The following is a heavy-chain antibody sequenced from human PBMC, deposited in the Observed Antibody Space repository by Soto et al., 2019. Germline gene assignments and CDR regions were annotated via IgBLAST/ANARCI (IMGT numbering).Heavy chain of an antibody. D-gene: IGHD3-9*01. CDR1: GFTFSSYA. V-gene: IGHV3-30-3*01. J-gene: IGHJ4*02. Sequence: QVQLVESGGGVVQPGRSLRLSCAASGFTFSSYAMHWVRQAPGKGLEWVAVISYDGSNKYYADSVKGRFTISRGNSKNTLYLQMNSLRAEDTAVYYCARDNGYDILTGWIDYWGQGTLVTVSS. CDR3: ARDNGYDILTGWIDY. CDR2: ISYDGSNK.